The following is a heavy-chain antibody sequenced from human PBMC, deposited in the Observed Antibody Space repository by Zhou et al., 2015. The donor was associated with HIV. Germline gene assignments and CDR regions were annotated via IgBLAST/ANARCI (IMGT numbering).Heavy chain of an antibody. V-gene: IGHV1-69*12. Sequence: QVQLVQSGAEVKKPGSSVKVSCKASGGTFSSYAISWVRQAPGQGLEWMGGIIPIFGTANYAQKFQGRVTITADESTSTAYMELSSLRSEDTAVYYCAHTTRLGILNPYYFDYWGQGTLVTVSS. J-gene: IGHJ4*02. CDR2: IIPIFGTA. D-gene: IGHD3-9*01. CDR3: AHTTRLGILNPYYFDY. CDR1: GGTFSSYA.